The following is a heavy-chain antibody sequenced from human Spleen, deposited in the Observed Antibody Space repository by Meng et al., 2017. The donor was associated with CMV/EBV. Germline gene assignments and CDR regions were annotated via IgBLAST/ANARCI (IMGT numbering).Heavy chain of an antibody. D-gene: IGHD3-22*01. CDR3: ARGRAWLSDLDAFDI. J-gene: IGHJ3*02. CDR2: INPGGGRT. CDR1: GYTFTSYS. V-gene: IGHV1-46*04. Sequence: ASVKVSCKASGYTFTSYSLHWVRQAPGQGLEWMGIINPGGGRTNYAQKLQGRITMTRDTFTSTVYMELSGLRSEDTAVYYCARGRAWLSDLDAFDIWGQGTRVTVSS.